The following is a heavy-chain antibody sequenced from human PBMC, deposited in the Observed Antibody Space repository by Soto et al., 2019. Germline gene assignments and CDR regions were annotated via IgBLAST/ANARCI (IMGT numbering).Heavy chain of an antibody. D-gene: IGHD3-22*01. CDR1: GYTFTKYY. V-gene: IGHV1-46*01. Sequence: GASVKVSCKASGYTFTKYYLHWVRQAPGHGLEWVGIIGPSSGDTTNAQSFQGRLILTRDTSTSTVYLELSSLTSDDTAVYYCARAAYYYDRSGYYHLDYWGQGTQVTVSS. CDR2: IGPSSGDT. J-gene: IGHJ4*02. CDR3: ARAAYYYDRSGYYHLDY.